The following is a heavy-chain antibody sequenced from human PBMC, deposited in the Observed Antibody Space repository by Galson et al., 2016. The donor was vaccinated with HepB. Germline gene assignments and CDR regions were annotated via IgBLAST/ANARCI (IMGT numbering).Heavy chain of an antibody. J-gene: IGHJ4*02. CDR2: IYHSESA. CDR1: GGSISSSFW. CDR3: ARAPAPRSSWYVDH. D-gene: IGHD6-13*01. V-gene: IGHV4-4*02. Sequence: SETLSLTCAVSGGSISSSFWWSWVRQPPGKGPEWIGEIYHSESANYESSLKSRVTISLDKSKNQFSLKLSSVTTADTAVYYCARAPAPRSSWYVDHWGQGTLVTVSS.